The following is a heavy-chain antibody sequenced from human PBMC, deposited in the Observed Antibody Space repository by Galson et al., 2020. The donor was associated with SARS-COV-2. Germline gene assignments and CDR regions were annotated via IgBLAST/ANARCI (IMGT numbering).Heavy chain of an antibody. Sequence: GGSLRLSCAGSGFTFSDYEMNWVRHGPGKGLGWVSYISSSGTNIYYADSVTGRFTISRDNAKNSLYLQMTSLRAEDTAVYYCASPYLAAASFFGAFDIWGPGTMVTVSS. V-gene: IGHV3-48*03. CDR3: ASPYLAAASFFGAFDI. D-gene: IGHD6-13*01. CDR1: GFTFSDYE. CDR2: ISSSGTNI. J-gene: IGHJ3*02.